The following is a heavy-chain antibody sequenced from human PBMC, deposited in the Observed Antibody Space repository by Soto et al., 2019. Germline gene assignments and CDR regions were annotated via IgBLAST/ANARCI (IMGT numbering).Heavy chain of an antibody. Sequence: QVQLVQSGAEVKKPGSSVKVSCKASGGTFSSYAISWVRQAPGQGLEWMGGIIPIFGTANYAQKFQGRVTITADESTSTAYMELSSLISEDTAVYYCAAQSHLYSSSASVFDYWGQGTLVTVSS. CDR1: GGTFSSYA. CDR3: AAQSHLYSSSASVFDY. J-gene: IGHJ4*02. V-gene: IGHV1-69*01. CDR2: IIPIFGTA. D-gene: IGHD6-6*01.